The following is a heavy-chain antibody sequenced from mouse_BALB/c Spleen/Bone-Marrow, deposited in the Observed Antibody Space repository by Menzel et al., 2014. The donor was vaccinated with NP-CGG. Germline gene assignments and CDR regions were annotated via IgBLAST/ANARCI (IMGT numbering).Heavy chain of an antibody. CDR2: IYPGNGDT. CDR1: GYTFTSYN. CDR3: ARSNWDGGNYFDY. Sequence: LQQSGAELVKPGASVKMSCKAPGYTFTSYNMHWVKQTPGQGLEWIGTIYPGNGDTSYNQKFKGKATLTADKSSSTAYMQLSSLTSEDSAVYYCARSNWDGGNYFDYWGQGTTLTVSS. D-gene: IGHD4-1*01. V-gene: IGHV1-12*01. J-gene: IGHJ2*01.